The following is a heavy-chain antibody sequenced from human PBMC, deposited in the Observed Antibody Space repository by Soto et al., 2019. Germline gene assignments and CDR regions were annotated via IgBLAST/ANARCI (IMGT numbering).Heavy chain of an antibody. V-gene: IGHV1-69*13. J-gene: IGHJ6*04. D-gene: IGHD5-18*01. Sequence: SVKVSCKSSGGTFSNSVISWVRQAPGQGLEWMGGSIPIFGTANYAQKFQGRVTIIADESTSTAYMEVNSLRSEDTAVYYCARAGNTARDYYYYGMDVWGKGTTVNVAS. CDR3: ARAGNTARDYYYYGMDV. CDR2: SIPIFGTA. CDR1: GGTFSNSV.